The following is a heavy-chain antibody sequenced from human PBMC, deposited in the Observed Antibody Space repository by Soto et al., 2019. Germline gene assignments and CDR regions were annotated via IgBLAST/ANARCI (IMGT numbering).Heavy chain of an antibody. CDR3: AREIVVTMVRGVIITSAFDI. CDR2: IWYDGSNK. D-gene: IGHD3-10*01. J-gene: IGHJ3*02. Sequence: QVQLVESGGGVVQPGRSLRLSCAASGFTFSSYGMHWVRQAPGKGLEWVAVIWYDGSNKYYADSVKGRFTISRDNSKNTLYLQMNSLRAEDTAVYYCAREIVVTMVRGVIITSAFDIWGQGTMVTVSS. CDR1: GFTFSSYG. V-gene: IGHV3-33*01.